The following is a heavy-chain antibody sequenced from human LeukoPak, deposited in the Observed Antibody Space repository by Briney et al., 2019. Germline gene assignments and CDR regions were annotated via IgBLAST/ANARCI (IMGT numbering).Heavy chain of an antibody. CDR2: IYYSGST. J-gene: IGHJ6*03. Sequence: PSETLSLTRTVSGGSISSYYWSWIRQPPGKGLEWIGYIYYSGSTNYNPSLKSRVTISVDTSKNQFSLKMSSVTAADTAVYFCARGGPPGYYYDYYMDVWGKGTTVTISS. CDR3: ARGGPPGYYYDYYMDV. CDR1: GGSISSYY. V-gene: IGHV4-59*01.